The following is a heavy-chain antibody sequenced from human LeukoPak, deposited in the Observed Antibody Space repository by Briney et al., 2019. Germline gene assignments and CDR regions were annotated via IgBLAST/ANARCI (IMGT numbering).Heavy chain of an antibody. CDR3: ARAVYYYGSGSYGAFDI. J-gene: IGHJ3*02. V-gene: IGHV1-69*01. CDR2: IIPIFGTA. Sequence: SVKVSCKASGGTFSSYAISWVRQAPGQGLEWMGGIIPIFGTANYAQKFQGRVTITADESTSTAYMELSSLRSEDTAVYYCARAVYYYGSGSYGAFDIWGQGTMVTVSS. CDR1: GGTFSSYA. D-gene: IGHD3-10*01.